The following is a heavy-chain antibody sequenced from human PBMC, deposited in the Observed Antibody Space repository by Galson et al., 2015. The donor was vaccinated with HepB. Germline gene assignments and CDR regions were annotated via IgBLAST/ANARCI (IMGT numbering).Heavy chain of an antibody. CDR1: GFTFSSYA. CDR2: ISSNVGST. Sequence: SLRLSCAASGFTFSSYAMNWVRQAPGKGLEYVSAISSNVGSTYYAHSVKGRFTITRDNSKNTVYIQMNSLRAEDTAVYYCAREWSGVEREWLALNEWGQGTLVTVSS. CDR3: AREWSGVEREWLALNE. J-gene: IGHJ4*02. D-gene: IGHD3-3*01. V-gene: IGHV3-64*01.